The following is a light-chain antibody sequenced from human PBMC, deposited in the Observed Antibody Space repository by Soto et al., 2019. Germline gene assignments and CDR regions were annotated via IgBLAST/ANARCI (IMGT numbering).Light chain of an antibody. CDR3: QQYGSSPPYA. Sequence: EIVLTQSPGTLSLSPRERATLSCRASQSVSSSYLAWYRQKSGQAPRLLIYGASSRATGIPDRFSGSGSGTDFTLTISRLEPEDFAVYYCQQYGSSPPYAFGQGTKLEIK. J-gene: IGKJ2*01. V-gene: IGKV3-20*01. CDR2: GAS. CDR1: QSVSSSY.